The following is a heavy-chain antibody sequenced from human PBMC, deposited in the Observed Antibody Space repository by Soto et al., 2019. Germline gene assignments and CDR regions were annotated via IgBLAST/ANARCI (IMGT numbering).Heavy chain of an antibody. J-gene: IGHJ5*02. CDR1: GDFTAIYY. Sequence: QVQLLESGPGLVKPSATLSLTCNVSGDFTAIYYWRWIRQSAGKGLEWIGRIYTTGSINYNPSLRSRVTMSRDSSKNQLFLSLTSVTAADTAVYYFVRDRLNWFDPWGQGVLVTVSS. V-gene: IGHV4-4*07. CDR3: VRDRLNWFDP. CDR2: IYTTGSI.